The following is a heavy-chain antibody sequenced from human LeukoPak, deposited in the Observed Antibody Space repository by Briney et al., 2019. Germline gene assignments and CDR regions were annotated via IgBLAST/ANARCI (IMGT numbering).Heavy chain of an antibody. V-gene: IGHV1-46*01. CDR2: INPSGGST. CDR3: ARGSGITMIVVVKLYYYYMDV. J-gene: IGHJ6*03. CDR1: GHTFTSYY. D-gene: IGHD3-22*01. Sequence: ASVKVSCKASGHTFTSYYMHWVRQAPGQGLEWMGIINPSGGSTSYAQKFQGRVTMTRDTSTSTVYMELSSLRSEDTAVYYCARGSGITMIVVVKLYYYYMDVWGKGTTVTVSS.